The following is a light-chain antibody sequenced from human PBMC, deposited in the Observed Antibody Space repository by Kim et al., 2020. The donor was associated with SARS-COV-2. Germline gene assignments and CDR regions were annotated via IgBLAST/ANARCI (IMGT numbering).Light chain of an antibody. CDR2: QDN. Sequence: SYELTQPPSVSVSPGQTASITCSGEKLGDKYACWYQQKPGQSPVLVIYQDNKRPSGIPERFSGSNPGNTATLTISGTQAMDEADYYCQAWDSSTAVFGGG. J-gene: IGLJ2*01. CDR1: KLGDKY. V-gene: IGLV3-1*01. CDR3: QAWDSSTAV.